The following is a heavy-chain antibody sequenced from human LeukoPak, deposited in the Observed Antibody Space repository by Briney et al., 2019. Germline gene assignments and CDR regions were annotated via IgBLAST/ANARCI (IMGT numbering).Heavy chain of an antibody. CDR3: ARRIGYSSGHSAVYYSDY. CDR1: GFTFSTYW. J-gene: IGHJ4*02. D-gene: IGHD6-19*01. V-gene: IGHV3-74*01. Sequence: PGGSLRLSCAASGFTFSTYWMHWVRQAPGEGLVWVSLINSGGDDTRYADSVKGRFTISRDNAKNTLYLQMNSLRAEDTAVYYCARRIGYSSGHSAVYYSDYWGQGTLVTVSS. CDR2: INSGGDDT.